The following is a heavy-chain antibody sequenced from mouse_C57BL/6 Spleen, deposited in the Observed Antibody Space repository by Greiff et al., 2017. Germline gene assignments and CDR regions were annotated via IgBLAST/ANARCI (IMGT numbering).Heavy chain of an antibody. Sequence: VMLVESGAELVRPGTSVKMSCKASGYTFTNYWIGWAKQRPGHGLEWIGDIYPGGGYTNYNEKFKGKATLTADKSSSTAYMQFRSLTAEDSAIYYCAREETSTGTRYFDYWGQGTTLTVSS. D-gene: IGHD4-1*02. CDR1: GYTFTNYW. CDR3: AREETSTGTRYFDY. J-gene: IGHJ2*01. V-gene: IGHV1-63*01. CDR2: IYPGGGYT.